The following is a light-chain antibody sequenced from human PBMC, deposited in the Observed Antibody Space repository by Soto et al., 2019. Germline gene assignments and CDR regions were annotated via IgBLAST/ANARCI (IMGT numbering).Light chain of an antibody. CDR3: QQYDSYWT. CDR1: QSINIW. CDR2: DAS. Sequence: DIQMTQSPSTLSASEGDRVTISCQASQSINIWLAWYQQKPGRAPKLLIYDASTLGSGVPSRFSGSGSGTQFTLTISSLQPDDFATYYCQQYDSYWTFGQGTKVDIK. V-gene: IGKV1-5*01. J-gene: IGKJ1*01.